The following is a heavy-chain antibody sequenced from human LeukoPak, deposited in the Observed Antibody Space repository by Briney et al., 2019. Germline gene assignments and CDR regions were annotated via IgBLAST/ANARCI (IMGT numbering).Heavy chain of an antibody. CDR1: GFTFSSYG. CDR3: APLERYCTNGVCYPFDY. D-gene: IGHD2-8*01. Sequence: PGGSLRLSCAASGFTFSSYGMHWVRQAPGKGLEWVAFIRYDGSNKYYADSVKGRFTISRDNSKNTLYLQMNSLRAEDTAVYYCAPLERYCTNGVCYPFDYWGQGTLVTVSS. J-gene: IGHJ4*02. CDR2: IRYDGSNK. V-gene: IGHV3-30*02.